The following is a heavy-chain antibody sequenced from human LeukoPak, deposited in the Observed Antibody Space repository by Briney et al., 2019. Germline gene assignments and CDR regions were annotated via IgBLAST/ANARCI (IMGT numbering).Heavy chain of an antibody. CDR1: GYSSTSYW. V-gene: IGHV5-51*01. J-gene: IGHJ6*03. D-gene: IGHD5-12*01. CDR3: ARHVLSMDSGYDLNYHMDV. Sequence: GESLKISCQGSGYSSTSYWIAWVRQMPANGLEWMVIIYPGDSDNRYSPSFQGQVTISADKSISTAYLQWSSLKASDSAMYYCARHVLSMDSGYDLNYHMDVWGKGTTVTVSS. CDR2: IYPGDSDN.